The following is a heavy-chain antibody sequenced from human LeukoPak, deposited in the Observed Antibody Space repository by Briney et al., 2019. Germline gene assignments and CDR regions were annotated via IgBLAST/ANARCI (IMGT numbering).Heavy chain of an antibody. CDR2: IWYDGSNK. D-gene: IGHD3-10*01. V-gene: IGHV3-33*01. J-gene: IGHJ4*02. CDR1: GFTFSSYG. CDR3: ARESVLLWFGEVERGYYFDY. Sequence: PGRSLRLSCAASGFTFSSYGMHWVRQAPGKGLEWVAVIWYDGSNKYYADSVKGRFTISRDNSKNTLYLQMNSLGVEDTAVYYCARESVLLWFGEVERGYYFDYWGQGTLVTVSS.